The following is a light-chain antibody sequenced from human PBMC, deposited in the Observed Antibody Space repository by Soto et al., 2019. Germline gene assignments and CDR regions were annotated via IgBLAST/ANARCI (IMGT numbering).Light chain of an antibody. J-gene: IGLJ1*01. CDR3: NSQTTMGTRV. V-gene: IGLV2-14*01. CDR1: STDVGDSNH. CDR2: EVS. Sequence: QSALTQPASVSGSPGQSITISCTGTSTDVGDSNHVSWYQHHPGKAPKLIIYEVSYRPSGVSNRFSGSKSAYTASLTISGLQAEDEADYYCNSQTTMGTRVFGTGTKLTVL.